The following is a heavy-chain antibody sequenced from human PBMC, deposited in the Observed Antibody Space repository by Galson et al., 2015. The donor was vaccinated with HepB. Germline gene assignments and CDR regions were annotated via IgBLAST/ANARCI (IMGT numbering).Heavy chain of an antibody. CDR3: ARGVGYCSGGSCYRWFDP. J-gene: IGHJ5*02. V-gene: IGHV6-1*01. CDR2: TYYRSKWYN. CDR1: GDSVSSNSAA. D-gene: IGHD2-15*01. Sequence: CAISGDSVSSNSAAWNWIRQSPSRGLEWLGRTYYRSKWYNDYAVSVKSRITINPDTSKNQFSLQLSSVTPEDTAVYYCARGVGYCSGGSCYRWFDPWGQGTLVTVSS.